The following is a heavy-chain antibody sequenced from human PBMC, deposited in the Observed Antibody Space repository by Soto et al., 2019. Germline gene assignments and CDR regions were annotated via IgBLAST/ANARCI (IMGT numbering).Heavy chain of an antibody. V-gene: IGHV3-21*01. CDR1: GFTFSSHS. J-gene: IGHJ4*02. CDR2: ISSSSYYI. D-gene: IGHD3-10*01. Sequence: EVQLVESGGGLVKPGGSLRLSCAASGFTFSSHSMNWVRQAPGKGLEWVASISSSSYYIYYTDSLKGRITISRDNAKNSLFLQMNSLRDEDTAIYYCERDHYYGSGSYNFYDYWGLGTLVTVSS. CDR3: ERDHYYGSGSYNFYDY.